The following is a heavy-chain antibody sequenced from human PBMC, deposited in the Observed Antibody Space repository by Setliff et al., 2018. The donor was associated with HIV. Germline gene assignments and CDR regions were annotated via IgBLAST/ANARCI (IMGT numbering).Heavy chain of an antibody. CDR3: ATQFSNSFPY. CDR1: GYTFIGSX. D-gene: IGHD7-27*01. V-gene: IGHV1-2*02. CDR2: SSPYDLSE. Sequence: VASVQVSCKASGYTFIGSXVXXVRQAPGQRLEWMGWSSPYDLSERISQKFRGRVTMTRDTSINTAFLHLSGLTSEDSAVXXCATQFSNSFPYCGQGGPVTVSS. J-gene: IGHJ4*02.